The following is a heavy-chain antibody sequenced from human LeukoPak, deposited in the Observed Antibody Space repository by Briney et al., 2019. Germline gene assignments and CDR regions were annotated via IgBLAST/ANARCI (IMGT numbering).Heavy chain of an antibody. CDR1: GYTFTSYY. Sequence: ASVKVSCKASGYTFTSYYIHWVRQAPGQGLEWIGIINPSGGYTNYAQKFQGRVTMTRDTSTSTVYMELSSLRSEDTAVYYCARVSTLLLWFGELLPQDYFDYWGQGTLVTVSS. D-gene: IGHD3-10*01. V-gene: IGHV1-46*01. CDR2: INPSGGYT. J-gene: IGHJ4*02. CDR3: ARVSTLLLWFGELLPQDYFDY.